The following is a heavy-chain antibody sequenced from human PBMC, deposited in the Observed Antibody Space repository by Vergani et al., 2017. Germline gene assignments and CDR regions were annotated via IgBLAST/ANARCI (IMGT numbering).Heavy chain of an antibody. CDR3: AKSMDMVRGEAFDI. D-gene: IGHD3-10*01. CDR2: ISWNSGSI. V-gene: IGHV3-9*01. Sequence: EVQLLESGGGLVQPGGSLRLSCAASGFTFSSYAMHWVRQAPGKGLEWVSGISWNSGSIGYADSVKGRFTISRDNAKNSLYLQMNSLRAEDTALYYCAKSMDMVRGEAFDIWGQGTMVTVSS. J-gene: IGHJ3*02. CDR1: GFTFSSYA.